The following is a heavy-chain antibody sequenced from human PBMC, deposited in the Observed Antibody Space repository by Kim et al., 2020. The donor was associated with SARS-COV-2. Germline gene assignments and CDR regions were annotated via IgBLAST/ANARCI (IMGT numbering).Heavy chain of an antibody. CDR2: SNK. J-gene: IGHJ4*02. D-gene: IGHD6-19*01. V-gene: IGHV3-33*01. CDR3: ATDHSSGYY. Sequence: SNKYYEDSVKGRFTISRRNSKNTLDLQMNSLRAEDTAVYYCATDHSSGYYWGQGTLVTVSS.